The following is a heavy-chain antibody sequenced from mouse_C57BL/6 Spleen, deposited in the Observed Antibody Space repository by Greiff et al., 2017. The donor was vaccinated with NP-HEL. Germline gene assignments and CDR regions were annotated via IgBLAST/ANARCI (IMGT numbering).Heavy chain of an antibody. CDR1: GFTFSDYG. CDR3: ARPGTTVVATRYFDV. Sequence: EVQVVESGGGLVKPGGSLKLSCAASGFTFSDYGMHWVRQAPEKGLEWVAYISSGSSTIYYADTVKGRFTISRDNAKNTLFLQMTSLRSEDTAMYYCARPGTTVVATRYFDVWGTGTTVTVSS. D-gene: IGHD1-1*01. CDR2: ISSGSSTI. J-gene: IGHJ1*03. V-gene: IGHV5-17*01.